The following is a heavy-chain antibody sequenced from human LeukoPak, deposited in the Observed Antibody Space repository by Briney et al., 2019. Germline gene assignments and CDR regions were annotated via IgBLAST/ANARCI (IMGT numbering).Heavy chain of an antibody. V-gene: IGHV3-11*01. CDR2: ISSSGSTI. CDR1: GFTFSDYY. CDR3: ARGTYDFWSGYYNPHFDY. Sequence: PGGSLRLSCAASGFTFSDYYMSWIRQAPGKGLEWVSYISSSGSTIYYADSVKGRFTISRDNAKNSLYLQMNSLRAEDTAVYYCARGTYDFWSGYYNPHFDYWGQGTLVTVSS. J-gene: IGHJ4*02. D-gene: IGHD3-3*01.